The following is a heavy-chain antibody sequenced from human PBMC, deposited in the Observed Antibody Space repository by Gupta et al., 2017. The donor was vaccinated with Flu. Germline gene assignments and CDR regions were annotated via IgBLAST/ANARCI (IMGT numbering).Heavy chain of an antibody. CDR1: VFAFSRHP. D-gene: IGHD3-3*01. CDR3: ATDPSGHYISGSWFGS. Sequence: EVQLLESGGGLAQPGTSLTLSCSASVFAFSRHPMAWVRQAPGKGLEWVSGISIAAVDSYYGDSVRGRFTTSRDDAKNTLYLQMNNLRAEDTAVYFCATDPSGHYISGSWFGSWGQRTPVTVSS. CDR2: ISIAAVDS. V-gene: IGHV3-23*01. J-gene: IGHJ5*01.